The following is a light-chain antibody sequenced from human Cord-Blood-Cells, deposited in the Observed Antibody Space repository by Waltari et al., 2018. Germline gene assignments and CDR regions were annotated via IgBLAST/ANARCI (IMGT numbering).Light chain of an antibody. CDR2: DVS. V-gene: IGLV2-11*01. Sequence: QSALTQPRSVSGSPGQSVTISCTGTSSDVGGYNYVSWYQPHPGKAPTLMIYDVSQRPSVVPDRFSGSKSGNTASLTISGLQAEDEADYYCCSYAGSYTVFGGGTKLTVL. CDR3: CSYAGSYTV. CDR1: SSDVGGYNY. J-gene: IGLJ2*01.